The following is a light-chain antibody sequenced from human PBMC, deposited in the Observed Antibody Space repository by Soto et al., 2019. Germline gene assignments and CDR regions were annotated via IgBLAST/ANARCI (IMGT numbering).Light chain of an antibody. Sequence: QSVLTQPPSVSGAPGQTITMSCTGSGSNVGASYDVHWYQVLPGAGPRLLIYKNNNRPSGVPDRFSGSKSGTSASLAITGLRAEDEADYYCQSYDNILSGRLFGGGTKVTVL. CDR2: KNN. V-gene: IGLV1-40*01. CDR1: GSNVGASYD. CDR3: QSYDNILSGRL. J-gene: IGLJ3*02.